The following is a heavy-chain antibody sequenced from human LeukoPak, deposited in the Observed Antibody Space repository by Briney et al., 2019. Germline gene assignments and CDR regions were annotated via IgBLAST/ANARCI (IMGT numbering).Heavy chain of an antibody. V-gene: IGHV6-1*01. D-gene: IGHD6-19*01. CDR2: TYYRSKWYN. Sequence: SQTLSLTCGISGDSVSSNSAAWNWIRQSPSRGLEWLGRTYYRSKWYNDYAVSVKSRITINSDTSKNQFSLQLNSVTPEDTAIYYCARGGGVTVAGNLGYWGQGTLVTVSS. J-gene: IGHJ4*02. CDR3: ARGGGVTVAGNLGY. CDR1: GDSVSSNSAA.